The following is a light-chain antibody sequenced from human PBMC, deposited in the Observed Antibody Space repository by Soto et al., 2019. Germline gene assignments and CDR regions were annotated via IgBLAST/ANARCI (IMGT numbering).Light chain of an antibody. CDR3: QQYSSWPPFT. CDR2: DTS. J-gene: IGKJ5*01. V-gene: IGKV3-15*01. CDR1: QSVSSK. Sequence: HSHATLSVSPGERATLSCRASQSVSSKLAWYQQKPGQAPRLLIYDTSTRATDIPARFSGSGSGTEFTLTISSLQSEDFDVYYCQQYSSWPPFTFGQGT.